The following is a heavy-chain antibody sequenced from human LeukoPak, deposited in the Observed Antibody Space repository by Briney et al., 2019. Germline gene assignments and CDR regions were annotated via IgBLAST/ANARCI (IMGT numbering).Heavy chain of an antibody. V-gene: IGHV1-46*01. CDR3: ARAGCSSTSCPNFYYYSMDV. Sequence: ASVKVSCKASGDTFTSYYIHWVRQAPGQGLEWMGIINPIVGSTSYAQKFQGRVTMTRDMSTSTVYMELSSLRSEDTAVYYCARAGCSSTSCPNFYYYSMDVWGKGTTVTVSS. CDR1: GDTFTSYY. J-gene: IGHJ6*03. D-gene: IGHD2-2*01. CDR2: INPIVGST.